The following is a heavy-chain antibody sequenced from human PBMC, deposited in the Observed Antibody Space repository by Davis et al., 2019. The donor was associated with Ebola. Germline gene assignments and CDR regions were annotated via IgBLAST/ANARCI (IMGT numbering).Heavy chain of an antibody. V-gene: IGHV2-70*04. CDR2: IDWDDDK. J-gene: IGHJ6*02. CDR1: GFTFSSYGMH. Sequence: LRLSCAASGFTFSSYGMHWIRQPPGKALEWLARIDWDDDKFYSTSLKTRLTISKDTSKNQVVLTMTNMDPVDTATYYCARMSLSTFYAIDVWGQGTTVTVSS. CDR3: ARMSLSTFYAIDV. D-gene: IGHD2/OR15-2a*01.